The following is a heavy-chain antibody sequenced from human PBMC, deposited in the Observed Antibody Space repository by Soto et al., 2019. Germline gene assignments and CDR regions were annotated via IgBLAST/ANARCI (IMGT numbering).Heavy chain of an antibody. CDR1: GFSFSAHG. D-gene: IGHD1-1*01. Sequence: QVQLVESGGGVVRPGTSLRLSCAATGFSFSAHGMHWVRQAPGKGLEWLAVINDGSEEGYADSVRGRFTKSRDNARNILYLQLDNLRAEHSALYYCASDDLFVDNGLDHWGQGTLVTVSS. CDR3: ASDDLFVDNGLDH. V-gene: IGHV3-33*01. CDR2: INDGSEE. J-gene: IGHJ4*02.